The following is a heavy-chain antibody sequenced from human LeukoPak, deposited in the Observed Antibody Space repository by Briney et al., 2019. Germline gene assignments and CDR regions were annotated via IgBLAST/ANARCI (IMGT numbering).Heavy chain of an antibody. Sequence: PGGYLRLSCAASGFTFSSYAMSWVRQAPGKGLEWVSAISGSGGSTYYADSVKGRFTISRDNSKNTLYLQMNSLRAEDTAVYYCAKGGWNPGKAFFDYWGQGTLVTVSS. CDR1: GFTFSSYA. V-gene: IGHV3-23*01. CDR2: ISGSGGST. CDR3: AKGGWNPGKAFFDY. J-gene: IGHJ4*02. D-gene: IGHD1-1*01.